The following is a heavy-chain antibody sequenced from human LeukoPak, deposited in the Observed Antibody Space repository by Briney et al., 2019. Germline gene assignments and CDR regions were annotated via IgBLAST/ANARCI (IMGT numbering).Heavy chain of an antibody. D-gene: IGHD1-1*01. J-gene: IGHJ4*02. CDR3: ARDFNWNEPYYFDY. V-gene: IGHV3-23*01. CDR1: GFILENHA. CDR2: TSSNGEVK. Sequence: PGGSLRLSCVASGFILENHAMSWIRQAPGKGLEWVSGTSSNGEVKYYADSVKDRFTVSRDNSKDTLYLQMDSLGVEDTAMYYCARDFNWNEPYYFDYWGPGTLVTVSS.